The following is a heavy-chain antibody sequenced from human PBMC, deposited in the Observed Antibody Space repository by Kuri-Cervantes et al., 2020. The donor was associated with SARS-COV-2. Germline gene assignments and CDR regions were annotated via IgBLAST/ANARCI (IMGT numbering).Heavy chain of an antibody. CDR2: IKSKTDGGTT. V-gene: IGHV3-15*01. CDR3: TRHDFWSAYYFDY. D-gene: IGHD3-3*01. Sequence: GGSLRLSCAASGFTFSNAWMSWVRQAPGKGLEWVGRIKSKTDGGTTDYAAPVKGRFTISRDDSKNTLYLQMNSLKTEDTAVYYCTRHDFWSAYYFDYWGQGTLVTVSS. J-gene: IGHJ4*02. CDR1: GFTFSNAW.